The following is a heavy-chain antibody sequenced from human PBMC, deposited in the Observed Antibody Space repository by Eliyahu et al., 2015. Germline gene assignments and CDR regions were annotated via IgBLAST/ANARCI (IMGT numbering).Heavy chain of an antibody. J-gene: IGHJ4*01. D-gene: IGHD4-23*01. V-gene: IGHV4-38-2*01. CDR1: NYPISRGYF. Sequence: QLFLQESGPRVVRPXETLSLXCSVTNYPISRGYFWGWVRQSPGKALQXIGLVHSRGSTYIHPSFKSRVKISVHSSDDQFSLTLRSVSAADTAIYFCTRSGPGGNSARFENWGPGYLVTVSS. CDR2: VHSRGST. CDR3: TRSGPGGNSARFEN.